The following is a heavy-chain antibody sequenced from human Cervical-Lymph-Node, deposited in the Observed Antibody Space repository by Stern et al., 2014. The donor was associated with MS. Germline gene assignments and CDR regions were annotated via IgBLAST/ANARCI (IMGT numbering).Heavy chain of an antibody. CDR3: ARERKVEQSARVFVSFDV. D-gene: IGHD1/OR15-1a*01. Sequence: QVQLQQWGAGLLRPSETLSLTCAVHGASFTDNYWSWIRQTPGKGLEWIGEINHSGKTHHNPSLMSRVPIPVDTSKNKFPLKLNSVTAADTAVYYCARERKVEQSARVFVSFDVWGQGTLLTVSS. V-gene: IGHV4-34*01. CDR1: GASFTDNY. J-gene: IGHJ3*01. CDR2: INHSGKT.